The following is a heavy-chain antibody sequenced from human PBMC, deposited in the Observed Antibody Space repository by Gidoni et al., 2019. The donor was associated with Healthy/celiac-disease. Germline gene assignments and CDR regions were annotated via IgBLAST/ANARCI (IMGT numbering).Heavy chain of an antibody. D-gene: IGHD6-19*01. J-gene: IGHJ6*02. CDR3: ANLPTVAEFQDYPDYYYGMDV. Sequence: EVQLVESGGGLVQPGGSLRLSCAASGFTFSIYAMRWVRQAPGKGLEWVSAIRGSGGSTYYADSVKGRFTISRDNSKNTLYLQMNSLRAEDTAVYYCANLPTVAEFQDYPDYYYGMDVWGQGTTVTVSS. CDR1: GFTFSIYA. CDR2: IRGSGGST. V-gene: IGHV3-23*04.